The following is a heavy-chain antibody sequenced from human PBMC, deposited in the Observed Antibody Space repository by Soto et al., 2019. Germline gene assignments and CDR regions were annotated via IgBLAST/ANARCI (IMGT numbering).Heavy chain of an antibody. V-gene: IGHV3-30*18. J-gene: IGHJ4*02. D-gene: IGHD3-22*01. CDR1: GFTFSSYS. CDR3: AKDSSLYDSSGYYYGGPDY. Sequence: GGSLRLSCAASGFTFSSYSMNWVRQAPGKGLEWVAVISYDGSNKYYADSVKGRFTISRDNSKNTLYLQMNSLRAEDTAVYYCAKDSSLYDSSGYYYGGPDYWGQGTLVTVSS. CDR2: ISYDGSNK.